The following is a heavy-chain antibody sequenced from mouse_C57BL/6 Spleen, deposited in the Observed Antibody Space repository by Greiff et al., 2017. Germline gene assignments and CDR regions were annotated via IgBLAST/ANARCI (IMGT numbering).Heavy chain of an antibody. V-gene: IGHV1-55*01. CDR1: GYTFNSYW. J-gene: IGHJ3*01. D-gene: IGHD2-4*01. Sequence: QVQLQQPGAELVKPGASVKMSCKASGYTFNSYWITWVKQRPGQGLEWIGDIYPGSGSTNYNEKFKSKATLTVDTSSSTAYMQLSCLTSEDSSVYYCSRDDYDETWFAYWGPGTLVTVSA. CDR3: SRDDYDETWFAY. CDR2: IYPGSGST.